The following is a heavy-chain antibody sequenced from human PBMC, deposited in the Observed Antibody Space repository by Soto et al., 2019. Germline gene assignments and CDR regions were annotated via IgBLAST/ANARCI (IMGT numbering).Heavy chain of an antibody. V-gene: IGHV5-51*01. D-gene: IGHD3-22*01. J-gene: IGHJ3*02. CDR3: ARGGGMRYYDSSGYYGFAFDI. Sequence: GESLKLSCKGSGYSFTSYWIGWVRQMPGKGLEWMGIIYPGDSDTRYSPSFQGQVTISADKSISTAYLQWSSLKASDTAMYYCARGGGMRYYDSSGYYGFAFDIWGQGTMVTVSS. CDR1: GYSFTSYW. CDR2: IYPGDSDT.